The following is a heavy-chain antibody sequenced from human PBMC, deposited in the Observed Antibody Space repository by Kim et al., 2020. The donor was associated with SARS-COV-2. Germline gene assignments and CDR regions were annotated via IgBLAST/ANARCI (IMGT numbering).Heavy chain of an antibody. CDR1: GGSFSGYY. V-gene: IGHV4-34*01. CDR3: AGGLSGDYFYGLDV. Sequence: SETLSLTCAVYGGSFSGYYWSWVRQPPGKGLEWIWEINHSGSTSYNPSLKSRVTISVDTSKNQFSLKLSSVTAADTAVYYCAGGLSGDYFYGLDVWGQGTTVTVSS. D-gene: IGHD3-16*01. J-gene: IGHJ6*02. CDR2: INHSGST.